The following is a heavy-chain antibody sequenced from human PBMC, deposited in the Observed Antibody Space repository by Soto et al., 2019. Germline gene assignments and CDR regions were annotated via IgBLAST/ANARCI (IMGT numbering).Heavy chain of an antibody. CDR2: IIPIFNSA. V-gene: IGHV1-69*01. CDR3: AREVTVASYSFDF. CDR1: GGTFNNYA. D-gene: IGHD5-12*01. J-gene: IGHJ4*02. Sequence: QVQLVQSGAEVKRPGSSVKVSCKASGGTFNNYALSWVRQAPGQGLEWVGGIIPIFNSANYAQKFQGRVTITADESTSTAYRELRSLRPDDTAVYYCAREVTVASYSFDFWGQGTLVTVSS.